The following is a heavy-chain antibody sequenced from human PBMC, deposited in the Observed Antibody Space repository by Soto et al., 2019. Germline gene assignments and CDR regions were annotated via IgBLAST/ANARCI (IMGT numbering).Heavy chain of an antibody. Sequence: ASVKVSCKASGYTFTSYGISWVRQAPGQGLEWMGWISAYNGNTNYAQKLQGRVTMTTDTSTSTAYMELRSLRSDDTAVYYCARDPDYFYSSGFPNPPVDFWGQGTLVTVSS. CDR2: ISAYNGNT. J-gene: IGHJ4*02. CDR3: ARDPDYFYSSGFPNPPVDF. V-gene: IGHV1-18*01. CDR1: GYTFTSYG. D-gene: IGHD3-22*01.